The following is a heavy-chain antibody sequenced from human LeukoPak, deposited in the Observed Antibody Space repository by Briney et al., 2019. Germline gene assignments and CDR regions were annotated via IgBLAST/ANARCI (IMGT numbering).Heavy chain of an antibody. CDR2: INPSGGST. CDR1: GYTFTSYY. J-gene: IGHJ6*04. Sequence: ASVKVSCKASGYTFTSYYMHWVRQAPGQGLEWMGIINPSGGSTSYAQKFQGRVTMTGDTTTSTVYMELSSLRSEDTAVYYCAREGYGDYYGMDVWGKGTTVTVSS. D-gene: IGHD4-17*01. V-gene: IGHV1-46*01. CDR3: AREGYGDYYGMDV.